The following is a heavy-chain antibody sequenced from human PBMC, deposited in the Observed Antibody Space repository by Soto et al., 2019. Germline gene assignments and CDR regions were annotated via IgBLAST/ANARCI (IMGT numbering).Heavy chain of an antibody. J-gene: IGHJ4*02. CDR1: GGSISVGVYY. CDR3: ARIGNPDASLYFDY. CDR2: TYHTGST. D-gene: IGHD2-2*01. V-gene: IGHV4-31*03. Sequence: QVQLQESGPGLVKPSQTLSLTCTVSGGSISVGVYYWNWIRQLPGKGPEWIGYTYHTGSTYYNPSLESRVTISVDPSKNQFSLRLSSVTVADTAVYYCARIGNPDASLYFDYWGQGTLVTVSS.